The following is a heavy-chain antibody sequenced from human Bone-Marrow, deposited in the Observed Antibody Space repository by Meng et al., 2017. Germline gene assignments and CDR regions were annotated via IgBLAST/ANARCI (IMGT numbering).Heavy chain of an antibody. D-gene: IGHD3-9*01. CDR2: IKSNTDGGTA. J-gene: IGHJ4*02. Sequence: VQLVQSVAEVKKPGGSLRLSCAASGFYFSNAWMSWVRQAPGKGLEWVGRIKSNTDGGTAEYAAPVTGRFTISRDDSKSTLYLQMSGLRIDDTGVYYCTWDDKAVSDYWGQGTLVTVSS. CDR1: GFYFSNAW. V-gene: IGHV3-15*01. CDR3: TWDDKAVSDY.